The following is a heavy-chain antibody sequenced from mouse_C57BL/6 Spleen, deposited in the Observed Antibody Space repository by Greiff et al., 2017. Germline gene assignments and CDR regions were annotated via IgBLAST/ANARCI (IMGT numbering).Heavy chain of an antibody. V-gene: IGHV14-2*01. Sequence: EVQLQESGAELVKPGASVKLSCTASGFNIPDYYLHWVKQRTEQGLAWLGMIDPDDGETKYAPKFPGKATLTADTSSNTAYLQLSSLTSEDTAFDYCARELHFDYWGQGTTLTVSS. CDR1: GFNIPDYY. CDR2: IDPDDGET. J-gene: IGHJ2*01. CDR3: ARELHFDY.